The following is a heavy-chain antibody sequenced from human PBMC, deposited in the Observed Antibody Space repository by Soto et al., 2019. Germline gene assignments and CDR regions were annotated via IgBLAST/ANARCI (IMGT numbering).Heavy chain of an antibody. D-gene: IGHD1-26*01. CDR2: IIPILGIA. V-gene: IGHV1-69*04. CDR1: GGTFSSYT. J-gene: IGHJ6*03. Sequence: SVKVSCTASGGTFSSYTISWVRQAPGQGLEWMGRIIPILGIANYAQKFQGRVTITADKSTSTAYMELSSLRSEDTAVYYCARDHNDGSYYYYYMDVWGKGTTVTVSS. CDR3: ARDHNDGSYYYYYMDV.